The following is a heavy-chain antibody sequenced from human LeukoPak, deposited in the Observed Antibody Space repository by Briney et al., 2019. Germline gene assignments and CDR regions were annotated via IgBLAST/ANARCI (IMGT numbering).Heavy chain of an antibody. CDR2: IYYSGST. Sequence: SGTLSLTCTVSGGSISSSYWSWIRQPPGKGLEWIGYIYYSGSTNYNPSLKSRVTISVDTSKNQFSLKLSSVTAADTAVYYCARYYSDSSGYSFDYWGQGTLVTVSS. CDR1: GGSISSSY. V-gene: IGHV4-59*01. J-gene: IGHJ4*02. D-gene: IGHD3-22*01. CDR3: ARYYSDSSGYSFDY.